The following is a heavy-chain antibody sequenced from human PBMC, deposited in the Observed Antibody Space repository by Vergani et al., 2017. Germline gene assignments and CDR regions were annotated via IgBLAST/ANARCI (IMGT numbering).Heavy chain of an antibody. CDR3: ARARAGLRWLASSGFDS. CDR1: DYTFTNYG. Sequence: QVQLVQSGAEVKKPGASARVSCKASDYTFTNYGIRWARQAPGQGLEWMGWISDYNGDTNYAQKLNGRVTMTTDASTSTVYMELRSLRSEDTAVYYCARARAGLRWLASSGFDSWGQGTLVTVSS. J-gene: IGHJ4*02. V-gene: IGHV1-18*01. D-gene: IGHD5-24*01. CDR2: ISDYNGDT.